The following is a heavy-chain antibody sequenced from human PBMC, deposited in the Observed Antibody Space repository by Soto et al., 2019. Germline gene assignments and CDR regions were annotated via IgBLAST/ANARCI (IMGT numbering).Heavy chain of an antibody. D-gene: IGHD2-15*01. CDR1: GFTFSSYA. J-gene: IGHJ5*02. V-gene: IGHV3-30-3*01. Sequence: QVQLVESGGGVVQPGRSLRLSCAASGFTFSSYAMHWVRQAPGKGLEGVAVISYDGSNKYYADSVKGRFTISRDNSKNTLYLQMNSLRAEDTAVYYCARGRDIVVVVAAEVSDWFDPWGQGTLVTVSS. CDR3: ARGRDIVVVVAAEVSDWFDP. CDR2: ISYDGSNK.